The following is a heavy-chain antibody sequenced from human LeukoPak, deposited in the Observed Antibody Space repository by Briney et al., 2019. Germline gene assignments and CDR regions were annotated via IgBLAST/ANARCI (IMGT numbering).Heavy chain of an antibody. CDR2: ISGSGGST. Sequence: GGSLRLSCAASGFTFSSYAMSWVRQAPGKGLEWVSAISGSGGSTYYADSVKGRFTISRDNSKNTPYLQMSSLRAEGTAVYYCAKDVLSGWPFDYWGQGTLVTVSS. D-gene: IGHD6-19*01. V-gene: IGHV3-23*01. CDR3: AKDVLSGWPFDY. CDR1: GFTFSSYA. J-gene: IGHJ4*02.